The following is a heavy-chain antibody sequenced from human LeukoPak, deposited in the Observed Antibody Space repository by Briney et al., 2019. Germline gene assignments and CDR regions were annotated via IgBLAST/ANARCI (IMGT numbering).Heavy chain of an antibody. V-gene: IGHV3-33*01. CDR3: ARDPKLLCFGELSHFDY. CDR1: GFTFSSYG. CDR2: IWYDGSNK. D-gene: IGHD3-10*01. J-gene: IGHJ4*02. Sequence: GRSLRLSCAASGFTFSSYGMHWVRQAPGKGLEWVAVIWYDGSNKYYADSVKGRFTISRDNSKNTLYLQMNSLRAEDTAVYYCARDPKLLCFGELSHFDYWAREPWSPSPQ.